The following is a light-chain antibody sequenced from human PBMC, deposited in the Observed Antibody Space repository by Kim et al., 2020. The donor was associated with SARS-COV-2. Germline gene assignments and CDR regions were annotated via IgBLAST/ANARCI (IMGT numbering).Light chain of an antibody. Sequence: QSFAISCTGTSSDVGSYDYVSWYQQHPGKAPKLMIYAVSNRPSGVSNRFSGSKSANTASLTISGLQAEDEADYYCSSYTRSSTNYVFGTGTKVTVL. CDR2: AVS. CDR1: SSDVGSYDY. J-gene: IGLJ1*01. CDR3: SSYTRSSTNYV. V-gene: IGLV2-14*03.